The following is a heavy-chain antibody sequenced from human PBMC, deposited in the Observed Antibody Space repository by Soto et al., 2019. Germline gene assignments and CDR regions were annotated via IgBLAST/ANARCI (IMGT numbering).Heavy chain of an antibody. CDR3: AADTPTTGGDY. CDR2: ILVGSGNT. V-gene: IGHV1-58*01. J-gene: IGHJ4*02. CDR1: GFTFTSSA. Sequence: QMQLVQSGPEVKKPGTSVKVSCKASGFTFTSSAVQWVRQARGQRLEWIGWILVGSGNTNYAQKFQERVTITRDMYTSTAYMELSSLRSEDTAVYYYAADTPTTGGDYWGQGTLVTVSS. D-gene: IGHD1-1*01.